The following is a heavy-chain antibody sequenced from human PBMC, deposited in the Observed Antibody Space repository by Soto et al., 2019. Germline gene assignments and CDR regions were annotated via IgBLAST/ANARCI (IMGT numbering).Heavy chain of an antibody. CDR2: IIPIFGTA. Sequence: QVQLVQSGAEVKKPGSSVKVSCKASGGTFSSYAISWVRQAPGQGLEWMGGIIPIFGTANYAQKFQGRVTITADESTSTAYMELSGLRSEDTAVYYCARGGLGGMGTVVTPTPWDYWGQGTLVTVSS. V-gene: IGHV1-69*12. J-gene: IGHJ4*02. D-gene: IGHD2-21*02. CDR1: GGTFSSYA. CDR3: ARGGLGGMGTVVTPTPWDY.